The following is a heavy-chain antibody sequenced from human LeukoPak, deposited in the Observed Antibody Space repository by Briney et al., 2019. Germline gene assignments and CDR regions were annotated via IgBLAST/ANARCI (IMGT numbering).Heavy chain of an antibody. V-gene: IGHV3-11*04. D-gene: IGHD1-26*01. Sequence: GGSLRLSCAASGFTFSNAWMSWVRQAPGKGLEWVSYISSSGTTIYYPDSVKGRFTISRDNAKYSLYLQMNSLRVEDTAVYYSARGGLGSWTFDSWGQGTLVTVSS. J-gene: IGHJ4*02. CDR1: GFTFSNAW. CDR2: ISSSGTTI. CDR3: ARGGLGSWTFDS.